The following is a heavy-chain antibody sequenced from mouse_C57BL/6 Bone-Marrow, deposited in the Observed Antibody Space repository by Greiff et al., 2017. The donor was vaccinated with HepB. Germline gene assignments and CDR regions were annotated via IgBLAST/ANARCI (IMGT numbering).Heavy chain of an antibody. CDR3: ARGSSYPYYYAMDY. D-gene: IGHD1-1*01. CDR1: GFTFTDYY. J-gene: IGHJ4*01. V-gene: IGHV7-3*01. CDR2: IRNKANGYTT. Sequence: DVQLVESGGGLVQPGGSLSLSCAASGFTFTDYYMSWVRQPPGKALEWLGFIRNKANGYTTEYSASVKGRFTISRDNSQSILYLQMNALRAEDSATYYCARGSSYPYYYAMDYWGQGTSVTVSS.